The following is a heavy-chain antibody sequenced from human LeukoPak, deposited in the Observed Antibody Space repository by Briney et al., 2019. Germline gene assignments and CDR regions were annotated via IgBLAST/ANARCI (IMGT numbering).Heavy chain of an antibody. CDR3: ARVNSYGYGYFFDY. J-gene: IGHJ4*02. D-gene: IGHD5-18*01. CDR2: IYYSGST. CDR1: GGSISSSSYY. V-gene: IGHV4-61*01. Sequence: SETLSLTCTVSGGSISSSSYYWSCIRQPPGKGLEWIGYIYYSGSTNYNPSLKSRVTISVATSKNQFSLKLSSVTAADTAVYYCARVNSYGYGYFFDYWGQGALVTVSS.